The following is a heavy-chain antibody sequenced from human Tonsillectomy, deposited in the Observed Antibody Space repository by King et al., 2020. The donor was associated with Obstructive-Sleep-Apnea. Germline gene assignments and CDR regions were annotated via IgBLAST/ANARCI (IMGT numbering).Heavy chain of an antibody. D-gene: IGHD3-10*01. J-gene: IGHJ3*01. CDR1: GFIFSSYA. CDR2: ISYDGSNK. CDR3: AKGAEFLLSGDGAFDL. Sequence: VQLVESGGGVVPPGRSLRLSCAASGFIFSSYAMHWVRQAPGKGLEWVAVISYDGSNKYYADSVKGRFTISRDNSKKTVYLQMNSPRAEDTAVYYCAKGAEFLLSGDGAFDLWGQGTMVTVSS. V-gene: IGHV3-30*18.